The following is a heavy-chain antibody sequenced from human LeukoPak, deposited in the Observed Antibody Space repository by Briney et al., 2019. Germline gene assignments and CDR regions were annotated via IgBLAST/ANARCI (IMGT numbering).Heavy chain of an antibody. CDR1: GSAFSGYT. J-gene: IGHJ4*02. D-gene: IGHD5-12*01. V-gene: IGHV1-69*13. Sequence: GASVKVSCKASGSAFSGYTITWVRQAPGQGLEWVGGIITNLASTNYAQKFQGRVTISADDSTSTAYMQLRSLTSEDTAFYYCALAFSGYDRWFPEPPDQWGQGILVTVSS. CDR2: IITNLAST. CDR3: ALAFSGYDRWFPEPPDQ.